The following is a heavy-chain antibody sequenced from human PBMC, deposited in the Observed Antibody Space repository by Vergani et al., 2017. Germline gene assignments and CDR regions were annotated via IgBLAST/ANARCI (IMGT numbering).Heavy chain of an antibody. Sequence: QVQLQQWGAGLLKPSETLSLTCAVYGGSFSGYYWSWIRQRPGKGLEWIGEIKHSGCTNYNTSLMSRVTISVDTSKNQFSLKLSSVTAADTAVYYCASSGYSDGRGGQGPLVTVSS. J-gene: IGHJ4*02. V-gene: IGHV4-34*01. CDR2: IKHSGCT. CDR3: ASSGYSDGR. CDR1: GGSFSGYY. D-gene: IGHD5-18*01.